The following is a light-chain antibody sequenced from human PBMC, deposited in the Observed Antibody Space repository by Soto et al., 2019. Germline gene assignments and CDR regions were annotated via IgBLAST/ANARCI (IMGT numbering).Light chain of an antibody. J-gene: IGKJ1*01. CDR2: GAS. Sequence: DIVSTQSPGILSLSPGERATLSCRASQSVSSSYLAWYQQKPGQAPRLLIYGASSRATGIPDRFSGSGSGTDFTLTISRLEPEDFAVYYCQQYGSSPPWTFGQGTRVDIK. V-gene: IGKV3-20*01. CDR1: QSVSSSY. CDR3: QQYGSSPPWT.